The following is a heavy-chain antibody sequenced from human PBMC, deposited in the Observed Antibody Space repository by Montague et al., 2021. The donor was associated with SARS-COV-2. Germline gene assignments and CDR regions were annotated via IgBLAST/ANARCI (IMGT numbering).Heavy chain of an antibody. CDR1: GGSISSSSYF. D-gene: IGHD3-3*01. Sequence: SETLSLTCTVSGGSISSSSYFWGWIRQPPGKGLEWIGSIYYSGSTYYNPSLKSRVTISVDTSKNQFSLKLSSVTAADTAVFYCARKTSRGLTIFGVVTASGCFDYWGQGTLVTVSS. V-gene: IGHV4-39*01. CDR2: IYYSGST. J-gene: IGHJ4*02. CDR3: ARKTSRGLTIFGVVTASGCFDY.